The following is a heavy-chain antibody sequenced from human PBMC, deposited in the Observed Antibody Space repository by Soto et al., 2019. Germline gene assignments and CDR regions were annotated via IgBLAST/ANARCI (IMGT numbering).Heavy chain of an antibody. J-gene: IGHJ4*02. V-gene: IGHV4-4*02. CDR1: GGSISSSNW. Sequence: QVQLQESGPGLVKPSGTLSLTCAVSGGSISSSNWWSWVRQPPGKGLEWIGEIYHSGSTNYNPSLKSRVTISVDKSTNQLSLKLRSVTAADTAVYYCAGRALRGPGYFDYWGQGTLVTVSS. CDR2: IYHSGST. CDR3: AGRALRGPGYFDY.